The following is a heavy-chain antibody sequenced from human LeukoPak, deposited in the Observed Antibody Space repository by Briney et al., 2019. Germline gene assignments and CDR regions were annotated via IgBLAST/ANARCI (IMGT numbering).Heavy chain of an antibody. CDR1: GGSISSYY. CDR3: ASTRDGYNPDY. Sequence: ASETLSLTCTVSGGSISSYYWSWIRQPPGKGLEWIGYIYYSGSTNYNPSLKSRVTISADTSKNQFSLKLSSVTAADTAVYYCASTRDGYNPDYWGQGTLVTVSS. V-gene: IGHV4-59*08. J-gene: IGHJ4*02. CDR2: IYYSGST. D-gene: IGHD5-24*01.